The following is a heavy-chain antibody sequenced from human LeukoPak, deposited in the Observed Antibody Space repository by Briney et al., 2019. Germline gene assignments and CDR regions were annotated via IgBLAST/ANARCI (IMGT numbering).Heavy chain of an antibody. CDR3: ARVVDDSRSDYFDY. V-gene: IGHV1-69*04. CDR2: IIPILGIA. J-gene: IGHJ4*02. D-gene: IGHD3-22*01. Sequence: ASMKVSCKASGGTFSSYAISWVRQAPGQGLEWMGRIIPILGIANYAQKFQGRVTITADKSTTTAYMELSSLRSEDTAVYYCARVVDDSRSDYFDYWGQGTLVTVSS. CDR1: GGTFSSYA.